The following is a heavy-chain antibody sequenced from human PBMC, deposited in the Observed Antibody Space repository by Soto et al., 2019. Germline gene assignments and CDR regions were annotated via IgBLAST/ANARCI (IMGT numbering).Heavy chain of an antibody. V-gene: IGHV3-30-3*01. D-gene: IGHD5-12*01. CDR3: ARDPDSGYDLAFDI. CDR1: GFTFSSYA. Sequence: LRLSCAASGFTFSSYAMHWVRQAPGKGLEWVAVISYDGSNKYYADSVKGRFTISRDNSKNMLYLQMNSLRAEDTAVYYCARDPDSGYDLAFDIWGQGTMVTVSS. J-gene: IGHJ3*02. CDR2: ISYDGSNK.